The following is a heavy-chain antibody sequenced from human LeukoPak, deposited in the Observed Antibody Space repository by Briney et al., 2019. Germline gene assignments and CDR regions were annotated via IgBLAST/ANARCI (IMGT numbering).Heavy chain of an antibody. D-gene: IGHD6-13*01. CDR1: GFTFDDYA. V-gene: IGHV3-9*01. J-gene: IGHJ4*02. CDR2: ISWNSGSI. CDR3: AKDIFTGIAAAGAIDY. Sequence: GRSLRLSCAASGFTFDDYAMHWVRQAPGKGLEWISGISWNSGSIGYADSVKGRFTISRDNAKNSLYLQMNSLRAEDTASYYCAKDIFTGIAAAGAIDYWGQGTLVTVSS.